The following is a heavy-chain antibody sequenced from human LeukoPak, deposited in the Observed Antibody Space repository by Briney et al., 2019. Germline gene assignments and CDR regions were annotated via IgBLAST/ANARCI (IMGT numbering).Heavy chain of an antibody. Sequence: GGSLRLSCAASGFTFSDYYMSWIRQAPGKGLEWVSYISSSGSTIYYADSVKGRFTISRDNAKNSLYLQMNSLRAEDTAVYYCARMAVVPAAPFDYWGQGTLVTVSS. CDR3: ARMAVVPAAPFDY. CDR1: GFTFSDYY. CDR2: ISSSGSTI. D-gene: IGHD2-2*01. J-gene: IGHJ4*02. V-gene: IGHV3-11*04.